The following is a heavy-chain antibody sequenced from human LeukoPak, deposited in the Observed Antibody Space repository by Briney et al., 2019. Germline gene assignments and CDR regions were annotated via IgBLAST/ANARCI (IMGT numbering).Heavy chain of an antibody. CDR1: GYTFTSYG. CDR3: AREKYSSSWDKGGAFDI. Sequence: ASVKVSCKASGYTFTSYGISWVRRAPGQGLEWMGWISAYNGNTNYAQKLQGRVTMTTDTSTSTAYMELRSLRSDDTAVYYCAREKYSSSWDKGGAFDIWGQGTMVTVSS. CDR2: ISAYNGNT. D-gene: IGHD6-13*01. J-gene: IGHJ3*02. V-gene: IGHV1-18*01.